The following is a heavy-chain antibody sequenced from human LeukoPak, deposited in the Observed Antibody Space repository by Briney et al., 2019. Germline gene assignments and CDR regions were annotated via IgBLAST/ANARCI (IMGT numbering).Heavy chain of an antibody. D-gene: IGHD6-13*01. CDR1: GGTFSSYT. V-gene: IGHV1-69*02. Sequence: SAKVSCKASGGTFSSYTISWVRQAPGQGLEWMGRIIPILGIANYAQKFQGRVTITADKSTSTAYMELSSLRSEDTAVYYCARGPGIAAAGTHYFDYWGQGTLVTVSS. J-gene: IGHJ4*02. CDR2: IIPILGIA. CDR3: ARGPGIAAAGTHYFDY.